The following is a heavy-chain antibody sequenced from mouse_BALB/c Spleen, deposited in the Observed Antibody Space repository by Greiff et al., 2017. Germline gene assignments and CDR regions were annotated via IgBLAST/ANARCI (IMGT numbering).Heavy chain of an antibody. CDR1: GFTFSSYG. CDR2: INSNGGST. CDR3: ARDQPSTVPGAY. Sequence: EVKLVESGGGLVQPGGSLKLSCAASGFTFSSYGMSWVRQTPDKRLELVATINSNGGSTYYPDSVKGRFTISRDNAKNTLYLQMSSLKSEDTAMYYCARDQPSTVPGAYWGQGTLVTVSA. J-gene: IGHJ3*01. V-gene: IGHV5-6-3*01. D-gene: IGHD1-1*01.